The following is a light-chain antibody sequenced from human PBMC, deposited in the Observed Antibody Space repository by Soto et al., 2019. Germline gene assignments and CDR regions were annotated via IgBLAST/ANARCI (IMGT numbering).Light chain of an antibody. V-gene: IGKV3-20*01. CDR3: QQYNSYSTFGPAT. Sequence: EIVLTQSPGTLSLSPGERATLSCRASQSVSSSYLAWYQQKPGQAPRLLIYGASSRATGIPDRFSGSGFGTEFTLTITSLQPDDFATYYCQQYNSYSTFGPATFGQGTKVDIK. J-gene: IGKJ1*01. CDR1: QSVSSSY. CDR2: GAS.